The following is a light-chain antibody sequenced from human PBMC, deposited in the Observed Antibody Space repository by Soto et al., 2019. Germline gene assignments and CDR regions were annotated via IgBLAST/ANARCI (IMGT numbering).Light chain of an antibody. J-gene: IGKJ4*01. CDR1: QSVSSY. Sequence: EIVLTQSPDTLSLSPGERATLSCRASQSVSSYFAWYQQKPGQAPRLLIYDASNRATGIPARFSGSGSGTDFTLTISSLEPEDLAIYYCQQRSNWPRTFGGGTKVEIK. V-gene: IGKV3-11*01. CDR2: DAS. CDR3: QQRSNWPRT.